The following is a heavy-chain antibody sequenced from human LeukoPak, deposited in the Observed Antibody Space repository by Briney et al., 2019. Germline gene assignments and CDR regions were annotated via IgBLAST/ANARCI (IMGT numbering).Heavy chain of an antibody. CDR3: ATGRGNWNYAGTFDY. CDR2: FDPEDGET. Sequence: ASVKVSCKVSGYTLTELSMHWVRQAPGKGLEWMGGFDPEDGETIYAQKFQGRVTMTEDTSTDTAYMELSSLRSEDTAVYYCATGRGNWNYAGTFDYWGQGTLVTVSS. CDR1: GYTLTELS. V-gene: IGHV1-24*01. D-gene: IGHD1-7*01. J-gene: IGHJ4*02.